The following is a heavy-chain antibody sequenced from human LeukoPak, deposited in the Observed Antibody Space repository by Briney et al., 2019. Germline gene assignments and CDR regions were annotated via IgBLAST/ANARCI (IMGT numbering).Heavy chain of an antibody. CDR3: ARSQFYGSGSYQGLWFDP. Sequence: SEPLSLTCAVAGGSISSGDYSWSWIRPPPGKGVEWIGNIYYSGSTYYNPSLKSRVNISVDTSNNQFSLKLSSVTAADTAVYYCARSQFYGSGSYQGLWFDPWAREPWSPSPQ. J-gene: IGHJ5*02. D-gene: IGHD3-10*01. CDR1: GGSISSGDYS. V-gene: IGHV4-30-4*07. CDR2: IYYSGST.